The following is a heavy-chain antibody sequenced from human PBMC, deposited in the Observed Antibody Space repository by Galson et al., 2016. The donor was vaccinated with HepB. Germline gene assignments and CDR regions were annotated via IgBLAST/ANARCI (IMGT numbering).Heavy chain of an antibody. CDR1: GGSFSGYY. CDR3: ARGNWRGGGLTI. D-gene: IGHD4-23*01. V-gene: IGHV4-34*01. Sequence: ETLSLTCAVYGGSFSGYYWSWVRQPPGKGLEWIGEVNHSGSTNYNPSLKSRATISVDTSKNQFPLKLRSVTAADTVVYYCARGNWRGGGLTIWGQGTMVTVSS. J-gene: IGHJ3*02. CDR2: VNHSGST.